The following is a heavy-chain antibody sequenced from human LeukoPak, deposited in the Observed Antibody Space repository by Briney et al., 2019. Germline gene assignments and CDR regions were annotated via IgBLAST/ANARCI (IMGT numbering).Heavy chain of an antibody. D-gene: IGHD6-13*01. CDR3: ARPARIAASGRYAFDF. Sequence: SETLSLTCTVSGGSISSYYWSWIRQPPGKGLEWIGYIYYSGSTNYNPSLRSRATISVDTAKNQVSLKLSSVTAADTAVYYCARPARIAASGRYAFDFWGEGTLVTVSS. CDR1: GGSISSYY. CDR2: IYYSGST. V-gene: IGHV4-59*12. J-gene: IGHJ3*01.